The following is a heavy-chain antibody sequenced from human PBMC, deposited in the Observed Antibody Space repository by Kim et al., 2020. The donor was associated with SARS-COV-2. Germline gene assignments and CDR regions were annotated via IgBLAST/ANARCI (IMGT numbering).Heavy chain of an antibody. CDR3: ARHDALTVWNPHY. J-gene: IGHJ4*02. CDR1: GGSISSSSYY. D-gene: IGHD1-1*01. V-gene: IGHV4-39*01. Sequence: SETLSLTCTVSGGSISSSSYYWGWIRQPPGKGLEWIGSIYYSGSTYYNPSLKSRVTISVDTSKNQFSLKLSPATAADPAAHHCARHDALTVWNPHYWGQ. CDR2: IYYSGST.